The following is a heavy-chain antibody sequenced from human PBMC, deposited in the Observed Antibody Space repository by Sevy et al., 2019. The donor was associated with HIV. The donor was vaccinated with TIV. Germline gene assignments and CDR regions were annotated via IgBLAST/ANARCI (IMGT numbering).Heavy chain of an antibody. D-gene: IGHD6-19*01. J-gene: IGHJ4*02. CDR3: ARRSIAVAGTGGFDY. Sequence: SETLSLTCTVSGGSISSSSYYWGWIRQPQGKGLEWIGSIYYSGSTYYNPSLKSRVTISVDTSKNQFSLKLSSVTAADTAVYYCARRSIAVAGTGGFDYWGQGTLVTVSS. CDR1: GGSISSSSYY. V-gene: IGHV4-39*01. CDR2: IYYSGST.